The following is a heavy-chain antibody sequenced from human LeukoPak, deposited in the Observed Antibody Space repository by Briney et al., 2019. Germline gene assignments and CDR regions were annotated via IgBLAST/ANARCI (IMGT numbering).Heavy chain of an antibody. J-gene: IGHJ4*02. D-gene: IGHD2-8*02. CDR2: IFPSGGEI. Sequence: AGGSLRLSCAASGFTFSSYSMNWVRQAPGKGLQWVSSIFPSGGEIHYADSVRGRFTISRDNSKSTLSLQMNSLSAEDTAIYYCATYRQVLLPFESWGQGTLVTVSS. CDR1: GFTFSSYS. CDR3: ATYRQVLLPFES. V-gene: IGHV3-21*04.